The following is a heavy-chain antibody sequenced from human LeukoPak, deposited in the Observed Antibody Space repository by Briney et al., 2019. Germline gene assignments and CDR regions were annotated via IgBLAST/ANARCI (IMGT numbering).Heavy chain of an antibody. CDR3: ARDRAGLGLLDF. J-gene: IGHJ3*01. V-gene: IGHV4-30-2*01. D-gene: IGHD1-26*01. CDR2: IFQSGSP. CDR1: GGPTSSGGFS. Sequence: PSETLSLTCTVSGGPTSSGGFSWTWIRQPPGKGLEWIGYIFQSGSPSYNPSLRSRVTISVDTSTNQFSLRLNSVTAADTAMYYCARDRAGLGLLDFWGQGTMVTVFS.